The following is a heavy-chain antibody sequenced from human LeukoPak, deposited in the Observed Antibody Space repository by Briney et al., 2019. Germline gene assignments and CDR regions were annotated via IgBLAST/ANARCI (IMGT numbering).Heavy chain of an antibody. D-gene: IGHD3-10*01. J-gene: IGHJ4*02. CDR3: AKDLGRGAAIDY. Sequence: PGGSLRLSCAASGFTFSSYGMHWVRQAPGKGLEWVAVIWYGGSNKYYADSVKGRFTISRDNSKNTLYLQMNSLRAEDTAVYYCAKDLGRGAAIDYWGQGTLVTVSS. CDR2: IWYGGSNK. V-gene: IGHV3-30*02. CDR1: GFTFSSYG.